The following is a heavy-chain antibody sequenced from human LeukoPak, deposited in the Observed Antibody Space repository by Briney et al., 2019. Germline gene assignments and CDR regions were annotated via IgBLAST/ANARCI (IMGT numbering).Heavy chain of an antibody. CDR2: IIPIFGTA. CDR3: ARARVYYVDAFDI. CDR1: GGTFSSYA. J-gene: IGHJ3*02. V-gene: IGHV1-69*13. Sequence: SVKVSCKASGGTFSSYAISWVRQAPGQGLEWMGGIIPIFGTANYAQKFQGRVTITADESTSTAYMELSSLRSEDTAVYYCARARVYYVDAFDIWGQGTMVTVSS. D-gene: IGHD3-22*01.